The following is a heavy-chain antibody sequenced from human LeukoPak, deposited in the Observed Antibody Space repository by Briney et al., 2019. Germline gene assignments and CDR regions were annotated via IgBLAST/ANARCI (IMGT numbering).Heavy chain of an antibody. D-gene: IGHD4-11*01. Sequence: ASAKVSCKASGYTFTSYDINWVRQATGQGLEWMGWMNPNSGNTGYAQKFQGRVTMARNTSISTAHMELSSLRSGDTAVYYCARGFSYSNYYYYYYMDVWGKGTTVTVSS. CDR3: ARGFSYSNYYYYYYMDV. CDR1: GYTFTSYD. J-gene: IGHJ6*03. V-gene: IGHV1-8*01. CDR2: MNPNSGNT.